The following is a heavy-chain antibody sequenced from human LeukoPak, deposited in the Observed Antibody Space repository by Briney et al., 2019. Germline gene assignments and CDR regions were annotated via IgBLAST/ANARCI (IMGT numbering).Heavy chain of an antibody. CDR3: ASRPGWQQPFDY. CDR1: GGSISSNNW. D-gene: IGHD6-13*01. V-gene: IGHV4-4*02. CDR2: IYHSGST. Sequence: SETLSLTCAVSGGSISSNNWLSWVRQPPGKGLEWIGEIYHSGSTNYNPSLKSRVTISVDKSKDQLSLKLTSVTAADTAVYYCASRPGWQQPFDYWGQGTLVTVSS. J-gene: IGHJ4*02.